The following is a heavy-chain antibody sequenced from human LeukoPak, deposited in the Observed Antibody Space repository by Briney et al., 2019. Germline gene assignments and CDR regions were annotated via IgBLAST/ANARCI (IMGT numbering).Heavy chain of an antibody. J-gene: IGHJ6*02. D-gene: IGHD3-3*01. CDR2: IYYSGST. Sequence: SETLSLTCTVSGGSISSYYWSWIRQPPGKGLEWIGYIYYSGSTNYNPSLKSRVTISVDTSKNQFSLKLSSVTAADTAVYYCARSEWIFPYYYYGMDVWGQGTTVTVSS. V-gene: IGHV4-59*01. CDR1: GGSISSYY. CDR3: ARSEWIFPYYYYGMDV.